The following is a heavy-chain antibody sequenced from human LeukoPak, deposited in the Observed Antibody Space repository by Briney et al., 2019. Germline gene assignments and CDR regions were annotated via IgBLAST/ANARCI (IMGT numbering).Heavy chain of an antibody. V-gene: IGHV4-4*02. CDR1: GGSISSNNW. D-gene: IGHD3-10*01. Sequence: SGTLSLICGVSGGSISSNNWWSWVRQPPGRGLEWIGEIYHSGSTSYNSSLKSRVTMSVDNSKNQFSLKLSSVTAADTAVYYCARGEEHGSGTVHFDYWGQGTLVTVSS. J-gene: IGHJ4*02. CDR2: IYHSGST. CDR3: ARGEEHGSGTVHFDY.